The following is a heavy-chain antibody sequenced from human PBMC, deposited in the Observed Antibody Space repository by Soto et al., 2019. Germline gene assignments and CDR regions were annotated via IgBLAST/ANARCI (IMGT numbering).Heavy chain of an antibody. CDR1: GGTFSSYA. V-gene: IGHV1-69*06. CDR3: ASSEIVVVVAATPGAFDI. CDR2: IIPIFGTA. Sequence: SVKVSCKASGGTFSSYAISWVRQAPGQGLEWMGGIIPIFGTANYAQKFQGRVTITADKSTSTAYMELSSLRSEDTVVYYCASSEIVVVVAATPGAFDIWGQGTMVT. D-gene: IGHD2-15*01. J-gene: IGHJ3*02.